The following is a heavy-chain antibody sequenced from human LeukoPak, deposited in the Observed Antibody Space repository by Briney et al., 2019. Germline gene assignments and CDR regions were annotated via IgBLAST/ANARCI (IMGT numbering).Heavy chain of an antibody. J-gene: IGHJ6*02. V-gene: IGHV1-69*15. CDR2: IIPIFGIA. CDR3: ARADEPYYYYGMDV. CDR1: GGTFSSYA. Sequence: ASVKVSCKASGGTFSSYAISWVRQAPGQGLEWMGRIIPIFGIANYAQKFQGRVTITADESTSTAYMELSSLRSEDTAVYYCARADEPYYYYGMDVWGQGTTVTVSS. D-gene: IGHD1-14*01.